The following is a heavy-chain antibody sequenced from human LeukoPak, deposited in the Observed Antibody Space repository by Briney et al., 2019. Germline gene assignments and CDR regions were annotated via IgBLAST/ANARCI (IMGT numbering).Heavy chain of an antibody. CDR1: GFIFNTYA. J-gene: IGHJ4*02. CDR3: TRDRVSWGSSGFDY. CDR2: IRSKAYGGTT. D-gene: IGHD7-27*01. V-gene: IGHV3-49*04. Sequence: GGSLRLSCAASGFIFNTYAMSWVRQAPGKGLEWVGFIRSKAYGGTTEYAASVKGRFTISRDDSKSIAYLQMNSLKTEDTAVYYCTRDRVSWGSSGFDYWGQGTLVTVSS.